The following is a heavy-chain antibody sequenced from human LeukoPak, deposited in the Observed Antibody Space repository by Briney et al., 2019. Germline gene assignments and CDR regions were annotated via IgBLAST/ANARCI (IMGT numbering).Heavy chain of an antibody. Sequence: GGSLRLSCAASGFTVSSNYMSWVRQAPGKGLEWVSVIYSGGSTYYADSVKGRFTISRDNSKNTLYPQMNSLRAEDTAVYYCARGPTYYDFWSGPWYYYYYMDVWGKGTTVTVSS. CDR2: IYSGGST. CDR3: ARGPTYYDFWSGPWYYYYYMDV. CDR1: GFTVSSNY. V-gene: IGHV3-66*02. J-gene: IGHJ6*03. D-gene: IGHD3-3*01.